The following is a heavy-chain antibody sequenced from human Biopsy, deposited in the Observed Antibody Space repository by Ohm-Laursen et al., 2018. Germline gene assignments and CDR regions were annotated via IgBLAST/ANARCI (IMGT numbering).Heavy chain of an antibody. V-gene: IGHV1-69*13. CDR1: GGTFSSYA. CDR2: IIPIFGTA. J-gene: IGHJ6*02. CDR3: AGDSEYGDYRNCYYGMDV. D-gene: IGHD4-17*01. Sequence: GASVKVSCKASGGTFSSYAISWVRQAPGQGLEWMGGIIPIFGTANYAQKFQGRVTITADESTSTAYMELSSLRSEDTAVYYCAGDSEYGDYRNCYYGMDVWGQGTTVTVSS.